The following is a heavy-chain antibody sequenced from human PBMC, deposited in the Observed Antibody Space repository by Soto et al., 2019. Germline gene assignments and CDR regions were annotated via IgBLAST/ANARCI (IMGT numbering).Heavy chain of an antibody. V-gene: IGHV4-31*03. Sequence: QVQLRESGPGLVQPSQTLSLTCTVSGGSIXXXGXXXXXXXXXXXXGLEWIGYIYYTGSAYYNPSLKTRLTLSIDTSRSQFSLKLSSVTTADTAVYYCARPYSGSSRGLDVWGQGTTVTVSS. J-gene: IGHJ6*02. CDR2: IYYTGSA. CDR1: GGSIXXXGXX. CDR3: ARPYSGSSRGLDV. D-gene: IGHD6-6*01.